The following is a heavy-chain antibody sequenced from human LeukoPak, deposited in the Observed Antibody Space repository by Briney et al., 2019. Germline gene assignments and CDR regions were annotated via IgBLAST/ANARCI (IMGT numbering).Heavy chain of an antibody. CDR2: IYHSGST. D-gene: IGHD2-2*01. CDR3: ASEVPAPYNWFDP. V-gene: IGHV4-30-2*01. J-gene: IGHJ5*02. CDR1: GGSFSGYY. Sequence: SETLSLTCAVYGGSFSGYYWSWIRQPPGKGLEWIGYIYHSGSTYYNPSLKSRVTISVDRSKNQFSLKLSSVTAADTAVYYCASEVPAPYNWFDPWGQGTLVTVSS.